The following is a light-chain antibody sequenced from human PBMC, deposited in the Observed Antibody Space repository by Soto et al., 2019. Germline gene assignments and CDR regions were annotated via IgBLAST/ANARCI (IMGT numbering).Light chain of an antibody. J-gene: IGLJ1*01. CDR1: SSDVGNYNL. CDR3: CSYAGSNYV. Sequence: QSALTQPASVSGSPGQSITISCTGISSDVGNYNLVSWYQHHPGKAPKLIIYEVSKRPSGVSNRFSGSKSGDTASLTISGLQAEDEADYYCCSYAGSNYVFGTGTKLTVL. CDR2: EVS. V-gene: IGLV2-23*02.